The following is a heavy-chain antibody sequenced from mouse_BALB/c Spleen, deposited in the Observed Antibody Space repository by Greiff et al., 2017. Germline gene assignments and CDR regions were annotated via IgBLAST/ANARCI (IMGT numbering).Heavy chain of an antibody. Sequence: DVHLVESGGGLVQPGGSRKLSCAASGFTFSSFGMHWVRQAPEKGLEWVAYISSGSSTIYYADTVKGRFTISRDNPKNTLFLQMTSLRSEDTAMYYCARSGDGYYYYAMDYWGQGTSVTVSS. D-gene: IGHD2-3*01. CDR3: ARSGDGYYYYAMDY. V-gene: IGHV5-17*02. CDR1: GFTFSSFG. CDR2: ISSGSSTI. J-gene: IGHJ4*01.